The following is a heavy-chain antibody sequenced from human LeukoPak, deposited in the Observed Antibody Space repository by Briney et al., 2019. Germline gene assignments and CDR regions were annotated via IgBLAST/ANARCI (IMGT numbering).Heavy chain of an antibody. D-gene: IGHD1-26*01. CDR2: VNADGGNT. CDR3: TKRVKYGGTWDHFAD. J-gene: IGHJ4*02. V-gene: IGHV3-23*01. Sequence: GGSLRLSCAASGFTFDNYRMSWVRQAPGKGLEWVSTVNADGGNTYYADSVKGRFTISRDNSKSTLILQMNGLRVEDTALYYCTKRVKYGGTWDHFADWGQGTLVTVSS. CDR1: GFTFDNYR.